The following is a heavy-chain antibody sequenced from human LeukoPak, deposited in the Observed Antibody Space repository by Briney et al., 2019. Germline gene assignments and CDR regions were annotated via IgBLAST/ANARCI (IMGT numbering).Heavy chain of an antibody. V-gene: IGHV3-33*06. CDR1: GFTFSSYG. D-gene: IGHD3-10*01. J-gene: IGHJ4*02. Sequence: GGSLRLSCAASGFTFSSYGMHWVRQAPGKGLEWVAVIWYDGSNKYYADSVKGRFTISRDNSKNTLYLQMNSLRAEDTAVYYCAKDHLRYYGSGTLDYWGQGTLVTVSS. CDR3: AKDHLRYYGSGTLDY. CDR2: IWYDGSNK.